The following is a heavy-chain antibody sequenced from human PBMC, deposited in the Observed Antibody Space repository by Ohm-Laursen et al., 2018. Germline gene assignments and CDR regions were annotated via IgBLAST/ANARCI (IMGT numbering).Heavy chain of an antibody. Sequence: SDTLSLTCAVYGGSFSGYYWSWIRQPPGKGLEWIGEINHSGSTNYNPSLKSQVTISVDTSKNQFSLKLSSVTAEDTAVYYCAKVFWSGLWSLTSGRCYFDYWGQGTLVTVSS. V-gene: IGHV4-34*01. CDR1: GGSFSGYY. J-gene: IGHJ4*02. CDR3: AKVFWSGLWSLTSGRCYFDY. CDR2: INHSGST. D-gene: IGHD3-3*01.